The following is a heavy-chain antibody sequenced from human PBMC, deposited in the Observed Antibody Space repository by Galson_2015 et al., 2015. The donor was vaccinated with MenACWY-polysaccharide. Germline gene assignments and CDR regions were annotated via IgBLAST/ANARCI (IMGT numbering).Heavy chain of an antibody. V-gene: IGHV3-23*01. J-gene: IGHJ4*02. CDR1: GFTFSSYA. D-gene: IGHD3-10*01. CDR3: AKERPWENYFGSGDY. CDR2: VSGSGGTT. Sequence: SLRLSCAASGFTFSSYAMGWVRQAPGKGLEWVSAVSGSGGTTFYADSVKGRFTISRDNSKNTLYLQMNSLRAEDTALYYCAKERPWENYFGSGDYWGQGTLVTVSS.